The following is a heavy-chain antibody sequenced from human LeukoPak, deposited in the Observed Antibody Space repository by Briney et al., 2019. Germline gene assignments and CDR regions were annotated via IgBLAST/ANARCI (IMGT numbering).Heavy chain of an antibody. Sequence: GGSVTLSCAAAEFTFSSFAMIWVRQAPGRGLEWISSISVRGDKTHYTDSVKGRFTISRDISKNTLYLYMNTLRAADTAVYYCAKPTIPARPFLTYLYYYLDVWGEGAPLTVSS. CDR3: AKPTIPARPFLTYLYYYLDV. D-gene: IGHD6-6*01. V-gene: IGHV3-23*01. CDR2: ISVRGDKT. J-gene: IGHJ6*03. CDR1: EFTFSSFA.